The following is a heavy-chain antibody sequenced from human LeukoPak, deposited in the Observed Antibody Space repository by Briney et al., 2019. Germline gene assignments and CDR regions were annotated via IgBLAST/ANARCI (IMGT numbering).Heavy chain of an antibody. D-gene: IGHD1-14*01. CDR3: AKATGYLL. CDR1: GFTFSSYS. V-gene: IGHV3-48*01. CDR2: ISSSSSTI. J-gene: IGHJ4*02. Sequence: PGGSLRLSCAASGFTFSSYSMNWVRQAPGKGLEWVSYISSSSSTIYYADSVKGRFTISRDDSENTLSLQMNSLRADDTAVYYCAKATGYLLWGQGTLVTVSS.